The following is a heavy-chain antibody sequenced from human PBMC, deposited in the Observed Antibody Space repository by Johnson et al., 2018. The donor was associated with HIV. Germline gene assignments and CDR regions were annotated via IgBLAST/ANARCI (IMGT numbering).Heavy chain of an antibody. J-gene: IGHJ3*02. CDR3: ARDPSSQYSRLTGDFGSFDM. D-gene: IGHD7-27*01. CDR1: GFSFDDYG. Sequence: VRLVESGGGVVRPGGSLRLSCEGSGFSFDDYGISWVRQAPGKGLEWVSGVSWIGGSTCYADSVKGRFSISRDNVKNSLYLQMNSLRVEDTALYYCARDPSSQYSRLTGDFGSFDMWGQGTMVIVAS. CDR2: VSWIGGST. V-gene: IGHV3-20*04.